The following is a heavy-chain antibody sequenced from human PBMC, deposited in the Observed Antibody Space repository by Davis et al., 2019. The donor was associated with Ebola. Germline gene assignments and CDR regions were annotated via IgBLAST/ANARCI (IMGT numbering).Heavy chain of an antibody. CDR1: GFTFSDYY. CDR2: ISNRDGTI. CDR3: TRGGNNYYLGAFDI. V-gene: IGHV3-11*04. J-gene: IGHJ3*02. Sequence: GESLKISCVASGFTFSDYYMSWIRQAPGKGLEWLSYISNRDGTIFYADSVRGRFTISRDNAKNSLSLQMNSLRAEDTAVYYCTRGGNNYYLGAFDIWGQGTMVTVSA. D-gene: IGHD2/OR15-2a*01.